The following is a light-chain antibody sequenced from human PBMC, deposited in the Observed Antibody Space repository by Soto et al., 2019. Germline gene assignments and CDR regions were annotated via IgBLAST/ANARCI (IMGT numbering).Light chain of an antibody. Sequence: DIVMTQSPDSLAVSLGERATINCKSSQSVLYNSNNKNYLAWYQQKPGQPPKLLIYWASTRESGVPDRFSGSGSGTDFTLTISSLQAEDVAVYYCQQYYRTPTFGGGTKVEIK. CDR2: WAS. J-gene: IGKJ4*01. CDR1: QSVLYNSNNKNY. CDR3: QQYYRTPT. V-gene: IGKV4-1*01.